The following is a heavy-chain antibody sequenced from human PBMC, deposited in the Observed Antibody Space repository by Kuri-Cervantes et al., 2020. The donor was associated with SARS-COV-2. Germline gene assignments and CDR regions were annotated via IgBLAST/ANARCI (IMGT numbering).Heavy chain of an antibody. D-gene: IGHD2-21*01. Sequence: GGSLRLSCVASGFNYSTADMHWVRQAPGKGLDWVTFISSDGKNKKCMASGKGRFTISRDNSQNTLYLQMKSLRDEYTAIYYCAKDRAGVHDFWGQGTLVTVSS. V-gene: IGHV3-30*18. J-gene: IGHJ4*02. CDR1: GFNYSTAD. CDR2: ISSDGKNK. CDR3: AKDRAGVHDF.